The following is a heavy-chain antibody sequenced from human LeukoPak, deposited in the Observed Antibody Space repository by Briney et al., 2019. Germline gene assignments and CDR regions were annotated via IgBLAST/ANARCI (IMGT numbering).Heavy chain of an antibody. V-gene: IGHV1-69*01. Sequence: GASVKVSCKASGGTFSSYAISWARQAPGQGLEWMGGIIPIFGTANYAQKFQGRVTITADESTSTAYMELNSLRSEDTAVYYCARGRDATIFGVVNYYYYYMDVWGKGTTVTVSS. J-gene: IGHJ6*03. CDR3: ARGRDATIFGVVNYYYYYMDV. CDR2: IIPIFGTA. CDR1: GGTFSSYA. D-gene: IGHD3-3*01.